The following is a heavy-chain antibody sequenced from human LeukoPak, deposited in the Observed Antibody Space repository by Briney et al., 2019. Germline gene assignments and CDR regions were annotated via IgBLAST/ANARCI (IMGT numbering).Heavy chain of an antibody. CDR3: ARVFVSAGLFFDY. D-gene: IGHD3-3*01. CDR1: GGSISSYY. Sequence: SETLSLTCTVSGGSISSYYWSWIRQPPGKGLEWIGYIYYSGSTNYNPSLKSRVTISVDTSKNQFSLKLSSVTAADTAVYYCARVFVSAGLFFDYWGQGTLVTVSS. V-gene: IGHV4-59*01. J-gene: IGHJ4*02. CDR2: IYYSGST.